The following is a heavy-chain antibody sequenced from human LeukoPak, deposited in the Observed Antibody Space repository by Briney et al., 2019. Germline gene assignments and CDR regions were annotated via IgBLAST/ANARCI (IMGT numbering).Heavy chain of an antibody. D-gene: IGHD6-13*01. J-gene: IGHJ4*02. Sequence: GGSLRLSCAASGFTFSSYGMHWVRQAPGKGLEWVAFIRYDGSNKYYADSVKGRFTISRDNSKNTLYLQMNSLRAEDTAVYYCAKDRRGYSSSWYNCCLDYWGQGTLVTVSS. CDR1: GFTFSSYG. V-gene: IGHV3-30*02. CDR2: IRYDGSNK. CDR3: AKDRRGYSSSWYNCCLDY.